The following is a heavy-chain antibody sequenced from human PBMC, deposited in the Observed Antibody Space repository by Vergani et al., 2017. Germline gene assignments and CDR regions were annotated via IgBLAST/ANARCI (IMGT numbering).Heavy chain of an antibody. CDR3: ARVYYDSSGYYYGELFDY. CDR1: GFPFSDYG. CDR2: ISSSSSYI. V-gene: IGHV3-21*01. D-gene: IGHD3-22*01. Sequence: VQLVESGGGEVQPGRSLRLSCSAAGFPFSDYGVHWVRQAPGKGLEWVSSISSSSSYIYYADSVKGRFTISRDNAKNSLYLQMNSLRAEDTAVYYCARVYYDSSGYYYGELFDYWGQGTLVTVSS. J-gene: IGHJ4*02.